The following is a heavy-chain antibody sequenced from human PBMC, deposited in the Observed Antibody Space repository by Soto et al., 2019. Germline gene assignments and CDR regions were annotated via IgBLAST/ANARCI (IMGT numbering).Heavy chain of an antibody. CDR2: IIPILGIA. V-gene: IGHV1-69*02. D-gene: IGHD2-2*01. Sequence: VQLVQSGAEVKKPGSSVKVSCKAYGGTFSSYTISWVRQAPGQGLEWMGRIIPILGIANYAQKFQGRVTITADKSTSTAYMELSSLRSEDTAVYYCARVEYCSSTSCYLTAFDIWGQGTMVTVSS. J-gene: IGHJ3*02. CDR1: GGTFSSYT. CDR3: ARVEYCSSTSCYLTAFDI.